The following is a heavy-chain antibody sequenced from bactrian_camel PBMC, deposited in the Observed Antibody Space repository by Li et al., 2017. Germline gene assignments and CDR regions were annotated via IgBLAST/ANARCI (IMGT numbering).Heavy chain of an antibody. CDR2: IDTDGGT. CDR1: GYRYSGYC. V-gene: IGHV3S53*01. CDR3: AASPAMYFGEIRPSQYPY. J-gene: IGHJ4*01. Sequence: HVQLVESGGGSVQAGGSLRLTCQTSGYRYSGYCMGWFRQATGQPRELVASIDTDGGTTYTDSVKGRFTISLDKTENTVYLQMNSLKPEDSAMYYCAASPAMYFGEIRPSQYPYWGQGTQVTVS. D-gene: IGHD7*01.